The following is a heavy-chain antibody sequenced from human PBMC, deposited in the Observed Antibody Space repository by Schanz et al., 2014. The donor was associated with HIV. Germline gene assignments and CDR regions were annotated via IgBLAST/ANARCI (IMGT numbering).Heavy chain of an antibody. V-gene: IGHV3-30*03. CDR1: GFTFNNYG. CDR3: ARDKSGITSFGVVNGYYYSMDL. CDR2: ISYDGTKK. Sequence: QVQLAESGGGVVQPGRSLRLSCVASGFTFNNYGMHWVRQAPGKGLEWVTVISYDGTKKNYADSMKGRFSISRDNSKNTVYLQMKSLRSNDTAVYYCARDKSGITSFGVVNGYYYSMDLWGLGTTVTVSS. J-gene: IGHJ6*02. D-gene: IGHD3-3*01.